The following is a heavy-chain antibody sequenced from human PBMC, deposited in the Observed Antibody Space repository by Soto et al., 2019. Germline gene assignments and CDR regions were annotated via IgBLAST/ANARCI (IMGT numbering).Heavy chain of an antibody. CDR2: ISAYNTNT. J-gene: IGHJ4*02. Sequence: QVQLVQSGAEVKKPGASVKVSCKTSGYTFTSYHISWVRQAPGQGLEWMGWISAYNTNTNYGQKFQGRVTMTTDTLASTAYMELRSLRTDGTGVYYCARDSPPADYCGQGTLVTVSS. CDR1: GYTFTSYH. CDR3: ARDSPPADY. V-gene: IGHV1-18*01.